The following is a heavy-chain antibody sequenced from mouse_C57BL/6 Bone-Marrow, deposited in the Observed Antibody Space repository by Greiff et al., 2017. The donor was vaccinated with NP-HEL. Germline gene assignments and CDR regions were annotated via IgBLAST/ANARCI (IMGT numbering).Heavy chain of an antibody. Sequence: VQLQQPGAELVMPGASVKLSCKASGYTFTSYWMHWVKQRPGQGLEWIGEIDPSDSYTNYNQKFKGKSTLTVDKSSSTAYMQLSSLTSEDSAVYYCARSDGNYDDYWGQGTTLTVSS. CDR2: IDPSDSYT. J-gene: IGHJ2*01. D-gene: IGHD2-1*01. CDR1: GYTFTSYW. V-gene: IGHV1-69*01. CDR3: ARSDGNYDDY.